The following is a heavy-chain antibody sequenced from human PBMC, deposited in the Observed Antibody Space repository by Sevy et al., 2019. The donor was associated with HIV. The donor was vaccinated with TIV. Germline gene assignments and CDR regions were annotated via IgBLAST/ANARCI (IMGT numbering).Heavy chain of an antibody. CDR1: GGSIYSSSFF. J-gene: IGHJ4*02. CDR3: TRHLGSGPAASDY. D-gene: IGHD6-25*01. Sequence: SETLSLTCTVSGGSIYSSSFFWGWIRQSPGKGLEWIGGIYSSGTTYYNPSLKSRLSMSVNTSKNQLSLNLISVTAADADMYFCTRHLGSGPAASDYWGPGTLVTVSS. CDR2: IYSSGTT. V-gene: IGHV4-39*01.